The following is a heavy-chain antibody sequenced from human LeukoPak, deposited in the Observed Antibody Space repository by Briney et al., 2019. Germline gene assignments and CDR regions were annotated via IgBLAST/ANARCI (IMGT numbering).Heavy chain of an antibody. CDR2: IYYSGST. CDR3: ARGSPWELRMNWFDP. D-gene: IGHD1-26*01. CDR1: GGSISSGGYY. V-gene: IGHV4-31*03. Sequence: SQTLSLTCTVSGGSISSGGYYWSWIRQHPGKGLEWIGYIYYSGSTYYNPSLKSRVTISVDTSKNQFSLKLSSATAADTAVYYCARGSPWELRMNWFDPWGQGTLVTVSS. J-gene: IGHJ5*02.